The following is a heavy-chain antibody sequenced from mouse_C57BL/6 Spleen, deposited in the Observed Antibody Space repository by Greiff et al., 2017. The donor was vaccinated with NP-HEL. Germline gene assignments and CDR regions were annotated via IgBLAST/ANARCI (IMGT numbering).Heavy chain of an antibody. CDR1: GFNIKDTY. Sequence: EVQLQQSGAELVKPGASVKLSCTASGFNIKDTYMHWVKPRPEQGLEWIGRIDPANGSTKYDPKFQGKATITADTYSNTAYLKLRSLKSEDTAVYYCATINAWGQGTTLTVSS. V-gene: IGHV14-3*02. CDR2: IDPANGST. J-gene: IGHJ2*01. CDR3: ATINA.